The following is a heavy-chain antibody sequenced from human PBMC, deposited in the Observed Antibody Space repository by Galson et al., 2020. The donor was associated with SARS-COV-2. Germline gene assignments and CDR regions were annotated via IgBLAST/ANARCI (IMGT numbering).Heavy chain of an antibody. CDR3: AHKAFWSGYIA. D-gene: IGHD3-3*01. J-gene: IGHJ5*02. V-gene: IGHV2-5*02. CDR2: IYWDDDK. CDR1: GFSLSTSGVG. Sequence: SAPTLVKPTQTLTLTCTFSGFSLSTSGVGLGWIRQPPGNALEWLAPIYWDDDKRYSTSLKSRLTITKDTSKNQVVLTMTNMDPVDTATYYCAHKAFWSGYIAWGQGTLVTVSS.